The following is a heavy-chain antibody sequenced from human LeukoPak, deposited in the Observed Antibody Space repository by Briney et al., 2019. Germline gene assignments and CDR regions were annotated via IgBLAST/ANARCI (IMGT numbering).Heavy chain of an antibody. CDR3: ARDWGVSARPGYMDV. CDR1: GGSINNNNYY. J-gene: IGHJ6*03. CDR2: VYYSGGT. Sequence: SETLSLTCTVSGGSINNNNYYWDWIRQPPGKGLEWIGSVYYSGGTYYNPSLKSRVTISVDTSKNQFSLRLSPVTAADTAVYYCARDWGVSARPGYMDVWGKGTTVTVSS. V-gene: IGHV4-39*07. D-gene: IGHD6-6*01.